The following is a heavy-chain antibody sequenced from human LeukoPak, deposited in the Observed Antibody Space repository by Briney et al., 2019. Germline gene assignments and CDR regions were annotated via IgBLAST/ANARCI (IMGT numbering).Heavy chain of an antibody. V-gene: IGHV3-30*18. D-gene: IGHD3-3*01. J-gene: IGHJ4*02. Sequence: GGSLRLSCAASGFTFSSYGMHWVRQAPGKGLEWVAVISYDGSNKYYADSVKGRFTISRDNSKNTLYLQVNSLRAEDTAVYYCAKDRAMYYDFWSGYSAWGQGTLVTVSS. CDR1: GFTFSSYG. CDR2: ISYDGSNK. CDR3: AKDRAMYYDFWSGYSA.